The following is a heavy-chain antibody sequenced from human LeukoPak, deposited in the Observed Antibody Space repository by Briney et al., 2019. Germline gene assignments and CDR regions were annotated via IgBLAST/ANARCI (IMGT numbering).Heavy chain of an antibody. CDR2: IRYDGSNK. J-gene: IGHJ4*02. V-gene: IGHV3-30*02. D-gene: IGHD7-27*01. CDR3: ARGGLTGEWFDY. CDR1: GFTFSSYG. Sequence: GGSLRLSCAASGFTFSSYGMHWVRQAPGKGLEWVAFIRYDGSNKYYADSVKGRFTISRDNSKNTLYLQMNSLRAEDTAVYYCARGGLTGEWFDYWGQGTLVTVSS.